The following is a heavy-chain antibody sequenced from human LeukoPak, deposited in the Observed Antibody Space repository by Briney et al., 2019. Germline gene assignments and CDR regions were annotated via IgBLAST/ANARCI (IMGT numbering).Heavy chain of an antibody. CDR1: GGSISSTNYH. D-gene: IGHD1-26*01. Sequence: SETLSLTCTVPGGSISSTNYHWGWIRQPPGKGLEWIGSIHYSGTTYYNPSLKSRVTISVDTSKNQFSLKLSSVTAADTAIYYCSRESGAFCPFGYWGQGTLVIVPS. J-gene: IGHJ4*02. CDR3: SRESGAFCPFGY. V-gene: IGHV4-39*02. CDR2: IHYSGTT.